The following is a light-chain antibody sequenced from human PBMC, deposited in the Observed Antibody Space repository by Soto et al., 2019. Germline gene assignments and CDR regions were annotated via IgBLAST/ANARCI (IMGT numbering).Light chain of an antibody. Sequence: EIVLTQSPATLSLSPAERATLSCRASQSVSSYLAWYQQKPGQAPRLLIYDASSRATGIPARFSGSGSGTDFTLTISSLEPEDFAVYYCQQRSNSFTFGPGTKVDIK. CDR3: QQRSNSFT. CDR1: QSVSSY. CDR2: DAS. V-gene: IGKV3-11*01. J-gene: IGKJ3*01.